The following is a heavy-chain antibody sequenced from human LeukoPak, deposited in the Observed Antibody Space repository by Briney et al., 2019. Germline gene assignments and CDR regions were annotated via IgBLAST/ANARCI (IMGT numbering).Heavy chain of an antibody. J-gene: IGHJ2*01. Sequence: SETLSLTCTVSGGSISSYYWSWIRQPPWKGLEWIAYIYYSGSTNYNPSLKSRVTISVDTSKNQFSLKLSSVTAADTAVYYCARLPRQYWYFDLWGRGTLVTVSS. CDR1: GGSISSYY. CDR3: ARLPRQYWYFDL. V-gene: IGHV4-59*01. CDR2: IYYSGST.